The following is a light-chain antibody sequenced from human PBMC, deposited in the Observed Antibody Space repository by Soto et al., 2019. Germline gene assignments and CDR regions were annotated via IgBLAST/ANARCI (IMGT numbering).Light chain of an antibody. CDR1: SSDVGAYNY. V-gene: IGLV2-14*03. Sequence: QSALTQPASVSGSPGQSITISCTGTSSDVGAYNYVSWYQQHPGKAPKLMIYDVNNRPSGISTRFSGSKSGNTASLTISGLQAEDEADYYCSSYASSSTRVFGGGTKVTVL. J-gene: IGLJ2*01. CDR2: DVN. CDR3: SSYASSSTRV.